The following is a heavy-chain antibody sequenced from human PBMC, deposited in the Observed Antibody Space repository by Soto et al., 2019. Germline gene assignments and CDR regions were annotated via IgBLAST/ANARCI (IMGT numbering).Heavy chain of an antibody. D-gene: IGHD6-13*01. Sequence: QVQLVQSGAEVKKPGSSVKVSCKASGGTFSSYAISWVRQAPGQGLEWMGGIIPIFGTANYAQKFQGRVTITADEATSTAYMELSSLRSEDTAVYYCATAAAGTGYYYYYYGMDVWGQGTTVTVS. V-gene: IGHV1-69*01. CDR3: ATAAAGTGYYYYYYGMDV. CDR2: IIPIFGTA. J-gene: IGHJ6*02. CDR1: GGTFSSYA.